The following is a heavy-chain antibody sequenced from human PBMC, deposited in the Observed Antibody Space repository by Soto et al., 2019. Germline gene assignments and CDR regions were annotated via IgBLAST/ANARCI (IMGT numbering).Heavy chain of an antibody. D-gene: IGHD6-19*01. CDR2: IRKDGSEK. CDR1: GFSISSYW. CDR3: AGGSGWLSDY. V-gene: IGHV3-7*03. J-gene: IGHJ4*02. Sequence: EVQLVESGGGLVQPGGSLRLSCAASGFSISSYWMNWVRQAPGKGLEWVAIIRKDGSEKYYVDSVNGRFTISRDNAKNSLYLQMNSPRDDDTTVYYCAGGSGWLSDYWGRGTLVTVSS.